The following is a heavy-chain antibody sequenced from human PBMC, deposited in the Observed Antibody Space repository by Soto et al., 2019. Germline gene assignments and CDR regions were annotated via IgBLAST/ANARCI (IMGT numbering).Heavy chain of an antibody. CDR2: ISERGDTT. D-gene: IGHD1-1*01. V-gene: IGHV3-23*01. CDR3: AKDKPGTTSFDY. Sequence: LRLSCAASGFTISRNAMYWVRQAPGKGLEWVSGISERGDTTHYAESVKGRFTISRDTSKNTLYLQLNTLRAGDTAVYYCAKDKPGTTSFDYWGQGTLVTVSS. J-gene: IGHJ4*02. CDR1: GFTISRNA.